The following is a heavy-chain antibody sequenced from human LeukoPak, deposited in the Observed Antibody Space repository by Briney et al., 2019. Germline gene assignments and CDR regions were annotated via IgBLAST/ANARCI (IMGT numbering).Heavy chain of an antibody. D-gene: IGHD3-10*01. CDR2: IYHSGST. CDR1: GGSISSSNW. Sequence: PSETLSLTCAVSGGSISSSNWWSWVRQPPGKGLEWIGEIYHSGSTNYNPSLKSRVTISVDKSKNQFSLKLSSVTAADTAVYYCARAPYVAYYYGSGSCPDYWGQETLVTVSS. V-gene: IGHV4-4*02. J-gene: IGHJ4*02. CDR3: ARAPYVAYYYGSGSCPDY.